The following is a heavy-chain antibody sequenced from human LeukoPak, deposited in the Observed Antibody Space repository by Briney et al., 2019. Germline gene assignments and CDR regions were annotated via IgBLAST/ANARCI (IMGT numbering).Heavy chain of an antibody. J-gene: IGHJ4*02. V-gene: IGHV1-18*01. CDR2: ISAYNGNT. CDR3: ARSHAAGTLVGY. Sequence: ASVKVSCKASGYTFTSYGISWVRQAPGQGLEWMGWISAYNGNTNYAQKLQGRVTMTRNTSISTAYMELSSLRSEDTAVYYCARSHAAGTLVGYWGQGTLVTVSS. CDR1: GYTFTSYG. D-gene: IGHD6-13*01.